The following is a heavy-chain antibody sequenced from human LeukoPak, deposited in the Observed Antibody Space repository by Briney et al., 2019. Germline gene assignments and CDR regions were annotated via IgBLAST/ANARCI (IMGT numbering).Heavy chain of an antibody. CDR3: ARAIGLDY. Sequence: PSETLSLTCAVYGGSFSGYYWSWIRQPPGKGLEWIGEINHSGSTNYNPSLKSRVTISVDTSKNQFPLRLSSVTAADTAVYYCARAIGLDYWGQGTLVTVSS. CDR1: GGSFSGYY. V-gene: IGHV4-34*01. J-gene: IGHJ4*02. CDR2: INHSGST.